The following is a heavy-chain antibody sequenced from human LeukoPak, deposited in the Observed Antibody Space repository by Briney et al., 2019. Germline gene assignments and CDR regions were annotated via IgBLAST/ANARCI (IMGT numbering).Heavy chain of an antibody. V-gene: IGHV6-1*01. D-gene: IGHD1-1*01. CDR3: ARASGTAKKGFDH. J-gene: IGHJ4*02. CDR2: TYYRSKWYN. Sequence: SQTLSLTCAISGDSVSNNSVTWNWFRQSPSRGLEWLGRTYYRSKWYNEYSISVKSRIIINPDTSKNQFSLQLNSVTPEDTAVYYCARASGTAKKGFDHWGQGTVVTVSS. CDR1: GDSVSNNSVT.